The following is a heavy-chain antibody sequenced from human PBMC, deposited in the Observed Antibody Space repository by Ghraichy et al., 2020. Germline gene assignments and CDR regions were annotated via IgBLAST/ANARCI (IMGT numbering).Heavy chain of an antibody. Sequence: SVKVSCKTSGGTFSTFAISWVRQAPGQGLEWMGGIIPIFGTTNYAQKFQHRLTITADESTGTAYMELNSLISDDTAVYYCATKGDCGGDCYMYYFDYWGQGTLVTVSS. CDR3: ATKGDCGGDCYMYYFDY. CDR2: IIPIFGTT. J-gene: IGHJ4*02. CDR1: GGTFSTFA. V-gene: IGHV1-69*13. D-gene: IGHD2-21*02.